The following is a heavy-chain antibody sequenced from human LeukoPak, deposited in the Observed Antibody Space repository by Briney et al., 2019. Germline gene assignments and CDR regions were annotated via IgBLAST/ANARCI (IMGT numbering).Heavy chain of an antibody. CDR2: IYASGST. CDR3: ARDFYGDDGHHPFDY. Sequence: SETLSLTCSVSGGSISYYYWSWLRQPAGKGLEWIGRIYASGSTNYNPSLKSRVTISMDKSKNHFSLNLKSVTAADTAFYYCARDFYGDDGHHPFDYWGQGIQVTVSS. D-gene: IGHD2/OR15-2a*01. V-gene: IGHV4-4*07. CDR1: GGSISYYY. J-gene: IGHJ4*02.